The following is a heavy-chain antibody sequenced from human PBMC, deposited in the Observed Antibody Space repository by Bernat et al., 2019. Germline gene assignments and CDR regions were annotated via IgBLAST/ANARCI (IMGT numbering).Heavy chain of an antibody. V-gene: IGHV4-4*02. Sequence: QVQLQESGPGLVKPSGTLSLTCAVSGGSISSGNWWSWVRQPPGKGLEWIGEIYHSGSTNYNPSLKSRVTISVDKSKNQFSLKLSSVTAADTAVYYCASSQYYDILTGYDGMDVWGQGTTVTVSS. J-gene: IGHJ6*02. CDR3: ASSQYYDILTGYDGMDV. CDR1: GGSISSGNW. CDR2: IYHSGST. D-gene: IGHD3-9*01.